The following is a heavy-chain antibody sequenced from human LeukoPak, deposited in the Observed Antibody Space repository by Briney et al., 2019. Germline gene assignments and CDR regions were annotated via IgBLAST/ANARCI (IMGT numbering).Heavy chain of an antibody. D-gene: IGHD1-26*01. CDR3: ARTVGATGAFDI. J-gene: IGHJ3*02. V-gene: IGHV1-18*01. CDR1: GYTFINYG. CDR2: ISAYTGST. Sequence: GASVTVSCKPSGYTFINYGLTWVRQAPGQGVEWMGWISAYTGSTNYAQTLQGRVTMPTDPSTSTAYMDLRSLRSDDTAVYYCARTVGATGAFDIWGQGTMVIVSS.